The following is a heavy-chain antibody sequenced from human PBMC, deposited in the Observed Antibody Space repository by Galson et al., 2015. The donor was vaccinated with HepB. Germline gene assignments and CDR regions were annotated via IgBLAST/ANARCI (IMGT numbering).Heavy chain of an antibody. CDR1: GGTFSSYA. V-gene: IGHV1-69*13. Sequence: SVKVSCKASGGTFSSYAISWVRQAPGQGLEWMGGIIPIFGTANYAQKFQGRVTITADESTSTAYMELSSLRSEDTAVYYCARHAYYGSGRRGGYYGMDVWGQGTTVTVSS. J-gene: IGHJ6*02. D-gene: IGHD3-10*01. CDR2: IIPIFGTA. CDR3: ARHAYYGSGRRGGYYGMDV.